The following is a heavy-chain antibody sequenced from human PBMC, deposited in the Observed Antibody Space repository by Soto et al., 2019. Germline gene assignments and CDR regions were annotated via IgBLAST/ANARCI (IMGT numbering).Heavy chain of an antibody. CDR2: ISSSSTYI. V-gene: IGHV3-21*01. Sequence: EVQLVESGGDLVKPGGSLSLSCAASGFTFSSYNMNWVRQAPGKGLEWLSSISSSSTYIYYAHSVKDRFTISRDNARNSLYLQRTSLRAEDTAVYYCARGWLRDPGMHWGQGTLVTVSS. D-gene: IGHD5-12*01. J-gene: IGHJ4*02. CDR1: GFTFSSYN. CDR3: ARGWLRDPGMH.